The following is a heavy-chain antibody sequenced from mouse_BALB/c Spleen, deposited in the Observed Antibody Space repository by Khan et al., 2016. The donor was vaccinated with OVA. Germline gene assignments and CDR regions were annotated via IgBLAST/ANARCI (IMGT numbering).Heavy chain of an antibody. CDR2: VNPNNGDT. D-gene: IGHD2-12*01. CDR3: ARGYEVLAY. J-gene: IGHJ3*01. Sequence: VQLKQSGPDLVKPGASVKISCKASGYLFTVYYMTWVKQSHGKSPEWIGRVNPNNGDTNYNQNFKGKATLTVDKSSNTAYMELRSLTSEDSAVFYGARGYEVLAYWGQGTLVTVSA. V-gene: IGHV1-26*01. CDR1: GYLFTVYY.